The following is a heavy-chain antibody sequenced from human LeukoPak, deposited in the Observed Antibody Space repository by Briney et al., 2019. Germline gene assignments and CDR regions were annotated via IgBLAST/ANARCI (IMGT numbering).Heavy chain of an antibody. CDR3: ARGLRGYSYGPRLEYYYYYMDV. CDR1: GGTFSSYA. J-gene: IGHJ6*03. D-gene: IGHD5-18*01. Sequence: ASVKVSCKASGGTFSSYAISWVRQAPGQGLEWMGGIIPIFGTANYAQKFQGRVTITADESTSTAYMKLSSLRSEDTAVYYCARGLRGYSYGPRLEYYYYYMDVWGKGTTVTVSS. V-gene: IGHV1-69*13. CDR2: IIPIFGTA.